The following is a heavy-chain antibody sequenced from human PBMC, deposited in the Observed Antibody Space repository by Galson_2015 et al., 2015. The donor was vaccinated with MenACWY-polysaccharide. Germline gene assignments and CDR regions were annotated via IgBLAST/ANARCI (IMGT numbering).Heavy chain of an antibody. D-gene: IGHD2-15*01. CDR3: ARGAPYCSGGSCYYYYFDY. V-gene: IGHV1-8*01. Sequence: SVKVSCKASGYTFTSYDINWVRQATGQGLEWMGWMNPNSGNTGYAQKFQGRVTMTRNTSRSTAYMELSSLRSEDTAVYYCARGAPYCSGGSCYYYYFDYWGQGTLVTVSS. CDR1: GYTFTSYD. J-gene: IGHJ4*02. CDR2: MNPNSGNT.